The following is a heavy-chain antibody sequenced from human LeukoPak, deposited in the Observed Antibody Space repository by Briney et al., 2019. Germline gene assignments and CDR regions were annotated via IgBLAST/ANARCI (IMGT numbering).Heavy chain of an antibody. CDR3: TRVFDYGVFDH. CDR2: IDPSDSYT. V-gene: IGHV5-10-1*01. Sequence: GESLKISCRGSGYTFTSYWISWVRQMPGKGLEWMGRIDPSDSYTNYHPSFEGHVTISADKSITTAYLQWSSLKAADTAMYYCTRVFDYGVFDHWGQGTPVTVST. J-gene: IGHJ4*02. D-gene: IGHD4-17*01. CDR1: GYTFTSYW.